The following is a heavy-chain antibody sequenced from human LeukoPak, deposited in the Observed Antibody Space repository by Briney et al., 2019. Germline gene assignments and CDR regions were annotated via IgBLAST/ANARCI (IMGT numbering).Heavy chain of an antibody. CDR2: INTNTGNP. CDR1: GYTFTSYA. J-gene: IGHJ6*02. CDR3: AREDCSGGSCIYYYYGMDV. D-gene: IGHD2-15*01. Sequence: ASVKVSCKASGYTFTSYAMNWVRQAPGQGLEWMGWINTNTGNPTYAQGFTGRFVLSLDTSVSTAYLQISSLKAEDTAVYYCAREDCSGGSCIYYYYGMDVWGQGTTVTVSS. V-gene: IGHV7-4-1*02.